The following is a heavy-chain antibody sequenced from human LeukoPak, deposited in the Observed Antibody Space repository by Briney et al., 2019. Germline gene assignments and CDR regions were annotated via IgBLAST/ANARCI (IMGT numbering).Heavy chain of an antibody. CDR2: INSDGSST. CDR3: ARGGLTGTTIPYFDY. CDR1: EFTFSSYW. V-gene: IGHV3-74*01. Sequence: PGGSLRLSCTASEFTFSSYWMHWVRQPPGKGLVWVSRINSDGSSTSYADAVKGRSTISRDNAKNTLYLRMNSLRAEDTAVYYCARGGLTGTTIPYFDYWGQGTLVTVSS. D-gene: IGHD1-7*01. J-gene: IGHJ4*02.